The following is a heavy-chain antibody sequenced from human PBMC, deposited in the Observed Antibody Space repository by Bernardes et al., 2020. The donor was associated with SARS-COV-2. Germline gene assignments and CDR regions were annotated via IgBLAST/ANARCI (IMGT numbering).Heavy chain of an antibody. D-gene: IGHD3-9*01. Sequence: AQVKVSCKASGYTFGDYYIHWLRQAPGQGFEWMGLISPKSGATNYAQKFQGRVTMTRDTAISTEYMQLSRLTSDDTAVYYCARDVGGTDWRFGFDVWGPGTMVHVSS. CDR2: ISPKSGAT. CDR1: GYTFGDYY. CDR3: ARDVGGTDWRFGFDV. J-gene: IGHJ3*01. V-gene: IGHV1-2*02.